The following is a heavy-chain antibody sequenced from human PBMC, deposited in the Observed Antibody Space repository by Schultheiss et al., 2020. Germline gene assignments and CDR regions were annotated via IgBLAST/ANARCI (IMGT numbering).Heavy chain of an antibody. Sequence: GGSLRLSCAASGFGFIYYTMHWVRQAPGKGLEWISSINTSGRYTYYADSVKGRFTISRDNSKNTLYLQMNSLRAEDTGVYYCAKPLYISGNYVDYWSQGTLVTVAS. CDR2: INTSGRYT. J-gene: IGHJ4*02. CDR3: AKPLYISGNYVDY. V-gene: IGHV3-23*01. CDR1: GFGFIYYT. D-gene: IGHD6-19*01.